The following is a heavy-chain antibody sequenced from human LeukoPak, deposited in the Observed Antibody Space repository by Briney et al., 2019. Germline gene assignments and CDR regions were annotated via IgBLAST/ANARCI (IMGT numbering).Heavy chain of an antibody. J-gene: IGHJ4*02. CDR2: ISGSGGST. Sequence: GGSLRLPCAASGFTFSSYAMSWVRQAPGKGLEWVSAISGSGGSTYYADSVKGRFTISRDNSKNTLYLQMNSLRAEDTAVYYCAKDTPLPPDYYGSGSFSNWGQGTLVTVSS. CDR1: GFTFSSYA. V-gene: IGHV3-23*01. CDR3: AKDTPLPPDYYGSGSFSN. D-gene: IGHD3-10*01.